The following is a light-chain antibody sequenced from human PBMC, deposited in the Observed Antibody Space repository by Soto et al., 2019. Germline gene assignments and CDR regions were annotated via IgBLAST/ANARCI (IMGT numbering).Light chain of an antibody. CDR2: GVS. Sequence: IVMTQSPATLSVSPGERVTLFCRASESVSSNLAWYQQKRGQPPRLLIYGVSARATGVPARFSGSGSGTEFTLTISSLQSEDFAVYYCQQYNNWYTFGQGTKLEIK. CDR1: ESVSSN. J-gene: IGKJ2*01. V-gene: IGKV3-15*01. CDR3: QQYNNWYT.